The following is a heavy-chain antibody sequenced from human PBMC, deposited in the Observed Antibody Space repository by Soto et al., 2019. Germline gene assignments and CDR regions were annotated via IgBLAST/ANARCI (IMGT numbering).Heavy chain of an antibody. V-gene: IGHV4-38-2*02. J-gene: IGHJ5*02. CDR1: TYSISSDYY. Sequence: PSETLSLTCAVSTYSISSDYYWGWIRQPPGKGLEWIGSIYHSGSTYYNPSLKSRVTISIDTPKNQFSLKLSSATAADTAVYYCARDRERYRYSSSWFDPWGQGTLVTVSS. CDR2: IYHSGST. CDR3: ARDRERYRYSSSWFDP. D-gene: IGHD5-18*01.